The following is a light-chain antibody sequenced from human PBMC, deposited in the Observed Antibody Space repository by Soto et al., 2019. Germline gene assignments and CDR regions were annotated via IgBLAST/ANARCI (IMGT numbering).Light chain of an antibody. J-gene: IGKJ4*01. CDR3: QQTFTTPLT. V-gene: IGKV1-39*01. CDR1: QSINNY. CDR2: AAS. Sequence: DIQMTQSPSSLSASVGDRVTITCRASQSINNYLNWYQQKPGKAPNLLIYAASNLQSGVPSRFSGSGSGTDFTLTISSLHPEDFATYYCQQTFTTPLTFGGGTNVEIK.